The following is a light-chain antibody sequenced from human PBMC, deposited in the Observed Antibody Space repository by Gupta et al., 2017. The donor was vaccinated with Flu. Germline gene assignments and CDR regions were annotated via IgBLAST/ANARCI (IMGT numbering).Light chain of an antibody. V-gene: IGKV2-30*01. CDR2: KVS. CDR3: RQCKYWPPT. Sequence: DVVMTQSPVSLAVTLGRPASISCRSSQSLVYSDGNSYLSWFHQRPGQSPRRLIYKVSNRDSGVPDRFSGSGSGTDFTLEISRVEAEDVGVYYCRQCKYWPPTFGGGTKVEIK. CDR1: QSLVYSDGNSY. J-gene: IGKJ4*01.